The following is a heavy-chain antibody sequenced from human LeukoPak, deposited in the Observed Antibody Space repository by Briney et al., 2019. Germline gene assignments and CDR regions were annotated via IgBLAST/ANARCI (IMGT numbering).Heavy chain of an antibody. D-gene: IGHD3-9*01. Sequence: PSETLSLTCTVSGDSLINFYWSWIRQPPGKGLEWIGYIYYSGTTNYNPSLKSRVTMSVDTSKNQFSLKLRSVTAADTAVYYCARLKFDVLTGYYEALDYWGQGTLVTVSS. CDR1: GDSLINFY. V-gene: IGHV4-59*08. CDR3: ARLKFDVLTGYYEALDY. CDR2: IYYSGTT. J-gene: IGHJ4*02.